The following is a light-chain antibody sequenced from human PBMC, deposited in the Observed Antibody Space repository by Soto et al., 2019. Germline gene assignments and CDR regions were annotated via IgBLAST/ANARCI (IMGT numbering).Light chain of an antibody. CDR3: QQYNNWPPIT. V-gene: IGKV3D-15*01. J-gene: IGKJ5*01. CDR2: DTS. CDR1: HRVSSY. Sequence: EIVMTQSPATLSVSPGGRPTLSCSASHRVSSYLAWYQQKPGQAPRVLIYDTSSRATGIPARFSGSGSGTEFTLTISSLQSEDFAVYYCQQYNNWPPITFGQGTRLEIK.